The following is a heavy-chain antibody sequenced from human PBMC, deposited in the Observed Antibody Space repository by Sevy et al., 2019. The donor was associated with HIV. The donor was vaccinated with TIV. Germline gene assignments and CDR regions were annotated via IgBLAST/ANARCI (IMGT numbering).Heavy chain of an antibody. J-gene: IGHJ3*02. D-gene: IGHD3-22*01. CDR2: IWNDRSSK. CDR1: GFTFSSYG. Sequence: GGSLRLSCAASGFTFSSYGMHWVRQAPGKGLEWVAVIWNDRSSKEYADSVKGRFTISRDNSKNTLYLQMNSLRAEDTAVYYCASLPNNYYDSGGYSGNDAFDIWGQGTMVTVSS. V-gene: IGHV3-33*01. CDR3: ASLPNNYYDSGGYSGNDAFDI.